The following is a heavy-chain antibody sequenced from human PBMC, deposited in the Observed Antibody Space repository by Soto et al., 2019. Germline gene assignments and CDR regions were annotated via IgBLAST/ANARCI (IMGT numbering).Heavy chain of an antibody. CDR2: ISGSGGST. V-gene: IGHV3-23*01. D-gene: IGHD6-6*01. Sequence: EVQLLESGGGLVQPGGSLRLSCAASGFTFSSYAMSWVRQAPGKGLEWVSAISGSGGSTYYADSVKGRFTISRDNSKNTLYLQMNSLRAEDTAVYYCAKYLLLEYSSSFYYYYYGMDVWGQGTTVTVSS. CDR3: AKYLLLEYSSSFYYYYYGMDV. J-gene: IGHJ6*02. CDR1: GFTFSSYA.